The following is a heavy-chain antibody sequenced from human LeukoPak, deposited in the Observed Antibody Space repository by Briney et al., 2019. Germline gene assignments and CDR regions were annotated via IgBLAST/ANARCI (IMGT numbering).Heavy chain of an antibody. V-gene: IGHV1-18*01. D-gene: IGHD2-2*01. CDR3: ARGTLYCSSTSCYPDAFDI. Sequence: ASVKVSCKASGYTFTSYGISWVRQAPGQGLEWMGWISAYNGNTNYAQKLQGRVTMTTDTSTSTAYMELRSLRSDDTDVYYCARGTLYCSSTSCYPDAFDIWGQGTMVTVSS. J-gene: IGHJ3*02. CDR1: GYTFTSYG. CDR2: ISAYNGNT.